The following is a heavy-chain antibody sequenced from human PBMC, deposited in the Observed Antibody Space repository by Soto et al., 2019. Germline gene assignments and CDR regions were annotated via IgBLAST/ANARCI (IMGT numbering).Heavy chain of an antibody. CDR3: ARRPLLWFGESQEYNWFDP. CDR1: GYTFTRYD. D-gene: IGHD3-10*01. Sequence: ASVKVSCKASGYTFTRYDINWVRQATGQGLEWMGWMNPNRGNTGYAQKFQGRGTMTRNTTRTTAYMELSSLRSEDTAVYYCARRPLLWFGESQEYNWFDPWGQGTLVTVSS. V-gene: IGHV1-8*01. CDR2: MNPNRGNT. J-gene: IGHJ5*02.